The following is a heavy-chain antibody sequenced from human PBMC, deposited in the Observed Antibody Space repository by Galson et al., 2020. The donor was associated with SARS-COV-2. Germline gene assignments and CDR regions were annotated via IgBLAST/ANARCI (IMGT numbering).Heavy chain of an antibody. CDR2: ISSSSNAI. CDR3: ARSNWYVDS. CDR1: GFTFSLYP. V-gene: IGHV3-48*01. J-gene: IGHJ4*02. D-gene: IGHD1-1*01. Sequence: GESLKISCETSGFTFSLYPMNWVRQAPGKGLEWLTSISSSSNAIYYSDSVQGRFTVSRDNAKKSLYLQMNSLRVSDTAVYYCARSNWYVDSWGQGTRVTVSS.